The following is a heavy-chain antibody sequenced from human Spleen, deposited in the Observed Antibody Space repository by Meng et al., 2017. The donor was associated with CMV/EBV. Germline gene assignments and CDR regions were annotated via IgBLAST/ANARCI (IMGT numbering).Heavy chain of an antibody. CDR2: IKEDGSEI. Sequence: GESLKISCTASEFIFSQYWMSWVRQAPGKGLEWVATIKEDGSEIYYVDSVKGRFTISRDNAKDSLYLQMNSLRVDDTAMYYCARIPVDTAFFIQEFYFDNWGQGILVTVSS. CDR1: EFIFSQYW. CDR3: ARIPVDTAFFIQEFYFDN. J-gene: IGHJ4*02. V-gene: IGHV3-7*01. D-gene: IGHD5-24*01.